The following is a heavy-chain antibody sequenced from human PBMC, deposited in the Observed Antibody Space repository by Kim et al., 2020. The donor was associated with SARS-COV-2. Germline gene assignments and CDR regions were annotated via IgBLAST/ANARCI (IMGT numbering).Heavy chain of an antibody. CDR1: GGSISSGGYY. J-gene: IGHJ5*02. V-gene: IGHV4-31*03. CDR2: IYYSGST. Sequence: SETLSLTCTVSGGSISSGGYYWSWIRQHPGKGLEWIGYIYYSGSTYYNPSLKSRVTISVDTSKNQISLKLSSVTAADTAVYYCARGRILWFGEFPISDWFDPWGQGTLVTVSS. CDR3: ARGRILWFGEFPISDWFDP. D-gene: IGHD3-10*01.